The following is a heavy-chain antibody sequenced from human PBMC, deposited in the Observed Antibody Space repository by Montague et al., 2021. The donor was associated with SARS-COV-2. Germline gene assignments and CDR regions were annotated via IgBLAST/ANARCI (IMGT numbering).Heavy chain of an antibody. CDR3: ARWAALIYYYGLDV. CDR2: IYYRGTT. V-gene: IGHV4-59*12. D-gene: IGHD3-10*01. CDR1: GGSISSDY. J-gene: IGHJ6*02. Sequence: SETLSLTCSVSGGSISSDYWSWIRQSPGKGLEWIGYIYYRGTTDYNPSLKSRVTFSVDTSKNQFSLKLISVTAAETAMYFCARWAALIYYYGLDVWGRGTTFTVSS.